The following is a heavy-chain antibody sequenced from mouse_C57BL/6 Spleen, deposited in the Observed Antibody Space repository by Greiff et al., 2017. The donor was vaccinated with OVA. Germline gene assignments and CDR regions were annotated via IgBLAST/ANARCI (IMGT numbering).Heavy chain of an antibody. CDR3: ARIYYDYGYYAMDY. D-gene: IGHD2-4*01. CDR1: GYTFTSYR. Sequence: QVQLQQPGAELVKPGASVKMSCKASGYTFTSYRITWVKQRPGQGLEWIGDIYPGSGSTNYNEKFKSKATLTVDTSSSTAYMQLSSLTSEDSAVYYCARIYYDYGYYAMDYWGQGTSVTVSS. V-gene: IGHV1-55*01. J-gene: IGHJ4*01. CDR2: IYPGSGST.